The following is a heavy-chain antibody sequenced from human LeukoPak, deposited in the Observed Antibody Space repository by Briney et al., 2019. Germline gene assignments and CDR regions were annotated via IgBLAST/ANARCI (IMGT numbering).Heavy chain of an antibody. V-gene: IGHV3-23*01. Sequence: GGSLRLSCAASGFTFSSYAMSWVRQAPGKGLEWVSVISGSGGSTYSADSVKGRFTISRDNSKNTLYLQMNSLRAEDTAVYYCAKDQGVTPLFLDYWGQGTLVTVSS. CDR3: AKDQGVTPLFLDY. CDR2: ISGSGGST. CDR1: GFTFSSYA. J-gene: IGHJ4*02. D-gene: IGHD4-23*01.